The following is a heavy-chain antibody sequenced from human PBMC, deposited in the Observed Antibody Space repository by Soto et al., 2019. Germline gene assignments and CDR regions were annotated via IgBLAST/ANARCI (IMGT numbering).Heavy chain of an antibody. CDR3: ARWAGVVVPAAIHPFYYYGMDV. Sequence: SRTLSLTCAIFADSVSSNSAAWNWIRQSPSRGLEWLGRTYYRSKWYNDYAVSVKSRITINPDTSKNQFSLQLNSVTPEDTAVYYCARWAGVVVPAAIHPFYYYGMDVWGQGTTVTVSS. CDR2: TYYRSKWYN. J-gene: IGHJ6*02. D-gene: IGHD2-2*02. V-gene: IGHV6-1*01. CDR1: ADSVSSNSAA.